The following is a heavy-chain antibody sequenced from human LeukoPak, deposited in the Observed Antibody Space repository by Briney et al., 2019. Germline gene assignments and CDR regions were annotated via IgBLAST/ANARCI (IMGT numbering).Heavy chain of an antibody. J-gene: IGHJ4*02. V-gene: IGHV3-23*01. CDR2: ISGSGGST. CDR1: GFTFSSYA. D-gene: IGHD3-16*01. Sequence: PGGSLRLSCAASGFTFSSYAMSWVRQAPGKGLEWVSAISGSGGSTYYADSVKGRFTISRDNAKNSLYLQMNSLRAEDTAVYYCAVDLGGRLDYWGQGTLVTVSS. CDR3: AVDLGGRLDY.